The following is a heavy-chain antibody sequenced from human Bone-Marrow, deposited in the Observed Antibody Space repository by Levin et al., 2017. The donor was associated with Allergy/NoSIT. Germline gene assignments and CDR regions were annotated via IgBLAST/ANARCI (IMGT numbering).Heavy chain of an antibody. J-gene: IGHJ4*02. Sequence: PGGSLRLSCAASGFTFSRFAMNWVRQAPGKGLEWVSVISRSGDSTYYADSVKGRFTISRDNSKNTLYLQMNSLRVEDTAVYYCAKGHYGDHVAGLPFDYWGQGSLVTVSS. D-gene: IGHD4-17*01. V-gene: IGHV3-23*01. CDR3: AKGHYGDHVAGLPFDY. CDR2: ISRSGDST. CDR1: GFTFSRFA.